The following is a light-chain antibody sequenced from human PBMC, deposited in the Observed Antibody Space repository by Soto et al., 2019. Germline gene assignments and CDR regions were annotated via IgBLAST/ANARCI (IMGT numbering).Light chain of an antibody. V-gene: IGLV2-14*01. CDR1: SSDVGGYNY. CDR3: SSYTSSSTLVV. Sequence: QSALTQPASVSGSPGQSITISCTGISSDVGGYNYVSWYQQHPGKAPKLMIYDVSNRPSGVSNRFSGSKSGNTASLTISGLQAEDEADYYCSSYTSSSTLVVFGGGTKLTVL. CDR2: DVS. J-gene: IGLJ2*01.